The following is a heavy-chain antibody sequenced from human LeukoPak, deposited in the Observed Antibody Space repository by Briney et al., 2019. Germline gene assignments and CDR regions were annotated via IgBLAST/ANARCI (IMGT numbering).Heavy chain of an antibody. CDR1: GYTFTDYH. CDR3: ARDGDYGGNSIYFDY. Sequence: ASVKVSCKASGYTFTDYHIHWVRQAPGQGLEWMGRINPYSGGTNYAQKFQGRVTMTRDTSISTAYMELSRLRSDDTAVYYCARDGDYGGNSIYFDYWGQGTLVTVSS. CDR2: INPYSGGT. D-gene: IGHD4-23*01. J-gene: IGHJ4*02. V-gene: IGHV1-2*06.